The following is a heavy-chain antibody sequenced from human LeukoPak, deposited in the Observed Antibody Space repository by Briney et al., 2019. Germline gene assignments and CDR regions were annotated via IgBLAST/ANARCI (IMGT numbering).Heavy chain of an antibody. J-gene: IGHJ3*02. Sequence: GGSLRLSCAASGFTFSSYAMSWVRQALGKGLEWVSGFGVSGDSTYYADSVKGRFTISRDNSKNTLYLQMNSLRAEDTAVYYCAKKGQDSGGAFDIWGQGTMVTVSS. V-gene: IGHV3-23*01. D-gene: IGHD1-26*01. CDR3: AKKGQDSGGAFDI. CDR2: FGVSGDST. CDR1: GFTFSSYA.